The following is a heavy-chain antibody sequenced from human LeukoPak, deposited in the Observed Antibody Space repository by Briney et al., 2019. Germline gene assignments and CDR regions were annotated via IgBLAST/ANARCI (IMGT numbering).Heavy chain of an antibody. D-gene: IGHD6-19*01. V-gene: IGHV3-23*01. CDR1: GFTFGSYA. J-gene: IGHJ4*02. CDR2: IGGSGSRT. Sequence: GGSLRLSCAASGFTFGSYAMSWVRQAPGKSLEWVSGIGGSGSRTYYADSVKGRFTISRDNSKNTLYLQMNSLRAEDTAIYYCAKKYGVTVYGSGLNYFDYWGQGTLVTVSS. CDR3: AKKYGVTVYGSGLNYFDY.